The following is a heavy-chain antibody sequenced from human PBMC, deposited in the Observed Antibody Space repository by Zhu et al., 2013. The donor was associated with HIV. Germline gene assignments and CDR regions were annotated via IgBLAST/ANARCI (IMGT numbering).Heavy chain of an antibody. D-gene: IGHD3-10*01. J-gene: IGHJ6*03. V-gene: IGHV4-34*01. CDR2: INHSGST. CDR1: GGSFSGYY. CDR3: ARGYYGSGSFTLYYYYMDV. Sequence: QVQLQQWGAGLLKPSETLSLTCAVYGGSFSGYYWSWIRQPPGKGLEWIGEINHSGSTNYNPSLKSRVTISVGTSKNQFSLKLSSVTAADTAVYYCARGYYGSGSFTLYYYYMDVWGKGTTVTVSS.